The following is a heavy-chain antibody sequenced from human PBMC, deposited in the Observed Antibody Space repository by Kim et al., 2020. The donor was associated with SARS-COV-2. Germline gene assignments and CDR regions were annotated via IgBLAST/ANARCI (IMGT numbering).Heavy chain of an antibody. CDR3: AREIYGSGSYSDF. V-gene: IGHV3-74*01. Sequence: CANPREGRLTHSRDNAKNTLYLQMNSLRAEDTAVYYCAREIYGSGSYSDFWGQGTLVTVSS. D-gene: IGHD3-10*01. J-gene: IGHJ4*02.